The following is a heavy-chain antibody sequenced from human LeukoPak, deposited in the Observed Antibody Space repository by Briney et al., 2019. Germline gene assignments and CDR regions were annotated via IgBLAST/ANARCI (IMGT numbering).Heavy chain of an antibody. CDR1: GGSMRGLY. V-gene: IGHV4-59*01. CDR3: ARRPGYYFDY. D-gene: IGHD3-10*01. J-gene: IGHJ4*02. CDR2: IYYSGNN. Sequence: SETLSLTCTVSGGSMRGLYLSWIRQSPGMGLEWIGYIYYSGNNNYNPSLKSRVTISLDTSRSQSSLKLTSVTAADTAVYYCARRPGYYFDYWGQGILVTVSS.